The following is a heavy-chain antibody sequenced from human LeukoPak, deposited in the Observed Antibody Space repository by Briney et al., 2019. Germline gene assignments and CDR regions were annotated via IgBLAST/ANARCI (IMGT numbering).Heavy chain of an antibody. Sequence: SETLSLTCTISGGSISSDNYYWGWIRQPPGKGLEWIGSIYYSGTPYYNPSLKSRVTISVDTSKNQFSLKLSSVTAADTAVYYCASHYGSGSFYSPFDYWGQGTLVTVSS. CDR2: IYYSGTP. CDR3: ASHYGSGSFYSPFDY. CDR1: GGSISSDNYY. J-gene: IGHJ4*02. D-gene: IGHD3-10*01. V-gene: IGHV4-39*07.